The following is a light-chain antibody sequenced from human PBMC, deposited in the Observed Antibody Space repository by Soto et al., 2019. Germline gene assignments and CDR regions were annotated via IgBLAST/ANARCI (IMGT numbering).Light chain of an antibody. CDR1: QSVSTY. CDR2: DAS. CDR3: QQYGSSPIT. Sequence: EIVLTQSPATLSLSPGERATLSCRASQSVSTYLAWYQQKPGQPPRLLIYDASTRATGIPARFSGSGSGTDFTLTISRLEPEDFAVYYCQQYGSSPITFGQGTRLENK. J-gene: IGKJ5*01. V-gene: IGKV3-20*01.